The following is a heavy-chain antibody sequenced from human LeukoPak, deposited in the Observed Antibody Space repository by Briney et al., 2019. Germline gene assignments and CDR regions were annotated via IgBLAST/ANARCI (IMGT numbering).Heavy chain of an antibody. J-gene: IGHJ4*02. CDR3: ARGEPRIAFY. CDR2: IKQDGSEK. CDR1: GFTFDDYG. V-gene: IGHV3-7*01. Sequence: GGSLRLSCAASGFTFDDYGMSWVRQAPGKGLEWVANIKQDGSEKYYVDSVKGRFTISRDNAKNSLYLQMNSLRAEDTSVYFCARGEPRIAFYWGQGTLVTVSS. D-gene: IGHD6-13*01.